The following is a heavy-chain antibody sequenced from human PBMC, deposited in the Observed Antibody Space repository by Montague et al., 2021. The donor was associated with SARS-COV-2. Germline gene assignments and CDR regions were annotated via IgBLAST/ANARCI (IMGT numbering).Heavy chain of an antibody. CDR3: ARGAPGY. CDR2: INHSGST. CDR1: GDSVRTYSYY. J-gene: IGHJ4*02. V-gene: IGHV4-39*07. Sequence: SETLSLTCTVSGDSVRTYSYYWGWLRQPPGKGLEWIGGINHSGSTKYNPSLKSRVTISVDTSKNQFSLDLTSVTAADTAVYYCARGAPGYWGQGTLVTGSS.